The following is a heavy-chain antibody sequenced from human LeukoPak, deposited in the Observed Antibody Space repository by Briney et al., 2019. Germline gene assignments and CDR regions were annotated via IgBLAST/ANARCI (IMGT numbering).Heavy chain of an antibody. J-gene: IGHJ4*02. D-gene: IGHD3-9*01. V-gene: IGHV5-51*01. CDR2: IYPGDSDT. Sequence: GESLKISCKGSGYSFTSYWIGWVRQMPGKGLEWMGIIYPGDSDTRYSPSFQGQVTISADKSISTAYLQWSSLKASDTAMYYCARERGPVLRYFDWSVSFFDYWGQGTLVTVSS. CDR1: GYSFTSYW. CDR3: ARERGPVLRYFDWSVSFFDY.